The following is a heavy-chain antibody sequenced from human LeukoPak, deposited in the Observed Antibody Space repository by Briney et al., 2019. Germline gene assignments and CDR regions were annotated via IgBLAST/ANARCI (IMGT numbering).Heavy chain of an antibody. J-gene: IGHJ4*02. CDR2: IYPGDSDT. V-gene: IGHV5-51*01. CDR3: ERLFRNWSDGGVDQ. D-gene: IGHD1-1*01. CDR1: GYSFTKYW. Sequence: GESLKISCKASGYSFTKYWIGWVRQMPGKGLEWMGIIYPGDSDTRYSPSSQGQVTISADKSISTAYLQWSSLQASDTAMYYCERLFRNWSDGGVDQWGQGTLVTVSS.